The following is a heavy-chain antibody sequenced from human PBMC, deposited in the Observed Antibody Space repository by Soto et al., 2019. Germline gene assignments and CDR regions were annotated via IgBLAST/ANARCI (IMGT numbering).Heavy chain of an antibody. CDR2: FRTSGDGGTT. D-gene: IGHD3-10*01. Sequence: PGGSLRLSCAASGFTFSSYSMSWVRQAPGKGLEWVSGFRTSGDGGTTYYADSVKGRFTISRDNYKNMLFLQINSLRAEDTAIYYCAKKVNSGPGSQYFDYWGQGTLVTVSS. J-gene: IGHJ4*02. V-gene: IGHV3-23*01. CDR3: AKKVNSGPGSQYFDY. CDR1: GFTFSSYS.